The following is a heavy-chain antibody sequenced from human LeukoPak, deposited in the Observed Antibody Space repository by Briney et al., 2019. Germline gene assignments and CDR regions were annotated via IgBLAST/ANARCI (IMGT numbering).Heavy chain of an antibody. CDR1: GGSISSGGYY. J-gene: IGHJ3*02. D-gene: IGHD6-13*01. Sequence: NPSETLSLTCTVSGGSISSGGYYWSWIRQPPGKGLEWIGEINHSGSTNYNPSLKSRVTISVDTSKNQFSLKLSSVTAADTAVYYCARGAYYSSSWHEGDAFDIWGQGTMVTVSS. CDR2: INHSGST. V-gene: IGHV4-39*07. CDR3: ARGAYYSSSWHEGDAFDI.